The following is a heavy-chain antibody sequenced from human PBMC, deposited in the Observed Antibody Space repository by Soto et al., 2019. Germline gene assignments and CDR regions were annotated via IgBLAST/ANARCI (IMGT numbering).Heavy chain of an antibody. CDR3: ARRHYGDNWFDP. Sequence: SETLSLTCTVSGGSISSGGYYWSWIRQHPGKGLEWIGYIYYSGSTYYNPSLKSRVTISVDTSKNQFSLKLSSVTAADTAVYYCARRHYGDNWFDPWGQGTLVTVSS. CDR1: GGSISSGGYY. J-gene: IGHJ5*02. CDR2: IYYSGST. V-gene: IGHV4-31*03. D-gene: IGHD4-17*01.